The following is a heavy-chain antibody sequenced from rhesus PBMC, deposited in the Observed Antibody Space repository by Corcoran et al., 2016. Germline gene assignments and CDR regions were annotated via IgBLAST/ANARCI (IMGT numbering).Heavy chain of an antibody. J-gene: IGHJ4*01. D-gene: IGHD3-28*01. CDR2: IYGSSTST. V-gene: IGHV4S10*01. CDR3: ARDWDYYDSGYFLDY. CDR1: GGSISDSYR. Sequence: QVQLQESGPGVVKPSATLSLTCAVSGGSISDSYRWSWIRQPPGTGLEWIGYIYGSSTSTNYNPSLKSRVTISKDTSKNQFSLKLSSVTAADTAVYYCARDWDYYDSGYFLDYWGQGVLVTVSS.